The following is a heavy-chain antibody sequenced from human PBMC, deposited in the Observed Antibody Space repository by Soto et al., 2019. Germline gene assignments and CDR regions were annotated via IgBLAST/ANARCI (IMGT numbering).Heavy chain of an antibody. CDR1: GGSISSSSYY. CDR3: ARHLRGSLVLLNWFDP. Sequence: QLQLQESGPGLVKPSETLSLTCTVSGGSISSSSYYWGWIRQPPGKGLEWIGSIYYSGSTYYNPSLKSRVTISVDTSKNQFSLKLSSVTAADTAVYYCARHLRGSLVLLNWFDPWGQGTLVTVSS. D-gene: IGHD2-21*01. V-gene: IGHV4-39*01. CDR2: IYYSGST. J-gene: IGHJ5*02.